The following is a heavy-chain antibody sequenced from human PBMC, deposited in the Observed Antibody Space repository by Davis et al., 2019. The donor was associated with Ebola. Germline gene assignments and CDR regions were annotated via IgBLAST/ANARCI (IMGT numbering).Heavy chain of an antibody. CDR1: GGSISSYY. V-gene: IGHV4-59*08. Sequence: PSETLSLTCTVSGGSISSYYWSWIRQPPGKGLEWIGYIYYSGSTNYNPSLKSRVTISVDTSKNQFSLKLSSVTAADTAVYYCARLSHSWYYFDYWGQGTLVTVSS. CDR3: ARLSHSWYYFDY. CDR2: IYYSGST. D-gene: IGHD6-13*01. J-gene: IGHJ4*02.